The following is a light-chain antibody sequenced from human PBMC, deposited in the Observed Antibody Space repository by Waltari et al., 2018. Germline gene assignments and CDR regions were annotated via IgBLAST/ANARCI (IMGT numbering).Light chain of an antibody. V-gene: IGKV3-20*01. CDR3: QQYGNTPRT. J-gene: IGKJ1*01. Sequence: ETVLTQSPVTLSLSPGERATLSSRASQSVTSSHLAWYQQKPGQAPRLLIYGASSRATGIPDRFSGSGSGTDFTLTITRLEPEDFAVYYCQQYGNTPRTFGQGTEVEIK. CDR1: QSVTSSH. CDR2: GAS.